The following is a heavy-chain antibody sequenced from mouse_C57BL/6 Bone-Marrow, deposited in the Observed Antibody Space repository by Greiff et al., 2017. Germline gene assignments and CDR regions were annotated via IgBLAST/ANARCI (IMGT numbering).Heavy chain of an antibody. CDR3: ARSYDYDFDY. CDR2: IYPRDGST. D-gene: IGHD2-4*01. J-gene: IGHJ2*01. CDR1: GYNFTSYD. Sequence: VKLMESGPELVKPGASVKLSCKASGYNFTSYDINWVKQRPGQGLEWIGWIYPRDGSTKYNEKFKGKATLTVDTSSSTAYMELHSLTSEDSAVYFCARSYDYDFDYWGQGTTLTVSS. V-gene: IGHV1-85*01.